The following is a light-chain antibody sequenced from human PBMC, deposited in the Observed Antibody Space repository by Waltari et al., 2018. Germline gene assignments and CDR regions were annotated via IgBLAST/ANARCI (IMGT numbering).Light chain of an antibody. Sequence: IQMTQSPSTLSASVGDRVTITCRASQTISTWLAWYQHKPGQAPKLQIYDASTIQSGVPSRFSGSGSGTEFSLTISTLQPDDFATYYCQQYQTFRTFGRGTRVELK. J-gene: IGKJ1*01. V-gene: IGKV1-5*01. CDR1: QTISTW. CDR3: QQYQTFRT. CDR2: DAS.